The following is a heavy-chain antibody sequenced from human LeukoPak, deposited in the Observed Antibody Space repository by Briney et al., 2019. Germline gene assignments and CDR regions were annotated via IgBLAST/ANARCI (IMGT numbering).Heavy chain of an antibody. D-gene: IGHD5-24*01. V-gene: IGHV4-39*01. J-gene: IGHJ4*02. CDR1: GGSISSSGYY. CDR3: ARLARAKIVFDY. CDR2: VFYGGST. Sequence: SETLSLTCTVSGGSISSSGYYWGWIRQSPGKGLEWIGSVFYGGSTHYNPSLPSRAAISVDTSKNQFSLHLTSVTAADTAVYYCARLARAKIVFDYWGQGTLVTVSS.